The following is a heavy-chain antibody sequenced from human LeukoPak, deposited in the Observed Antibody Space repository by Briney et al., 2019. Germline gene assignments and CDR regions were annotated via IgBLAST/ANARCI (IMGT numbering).Heavy chain of an antibody. Sequence: SVKVSCKASGGTFSSYAINWVRQAPGQGLEWMGGIIPIFGTANYAQKFQGRVTITADKSTSTAYMELSSLRSEDTAVYYCARVPEGYYGSGSYYPLDYWGQGTLVTVSS. CDR2: IIPIFGTA. J-gene: IGHJ4*02. CDR1: GGTFSSYA. CDR3: ARVPEGYYGSGSYYPLDY. D-gene: IGHD3-10*01. V-gene: IGHV1-69*06.